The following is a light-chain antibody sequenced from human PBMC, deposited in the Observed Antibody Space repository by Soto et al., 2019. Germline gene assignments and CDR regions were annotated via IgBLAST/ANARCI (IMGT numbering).Light chain of an antibody. J-gene: IGKJ2*01. CDR3: QQYVSSPPSYT. CDR2: GAS. Sequence: EIVLTQSPGTLSLSPGERATLSCRASQSVSSNYLAWYQQRPGQAPRVLIYGASSRAPGIPDRFSGSGSGTDFTLTISRLEPEDFAVYYCQQYVSSPPSYTFGQGTKLEIK. CDR1: QSVSSNY. V-gene: IGKV3-20*01.